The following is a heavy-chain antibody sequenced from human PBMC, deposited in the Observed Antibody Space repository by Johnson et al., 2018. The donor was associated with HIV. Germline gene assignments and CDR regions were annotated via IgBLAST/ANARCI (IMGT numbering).Heavy chain of an antibody. D-gene: IGHD3-3*01. V-gene: IGHV3-30*02. J-gene: IGHJ3*01. Sequence: QVQLVESGGGVVQPGGSLRLSCAASGFTFSSYGMHWVRQAPGKGLEWVAFIRYDGSNKYYADSVKGRFTISRDNSKNTLSLQMNSLRAEDTAVYYCAKPYYDFWSGYYEYNAFDLWGRGTSVTVS. CDR3: AKPYYDFWSGYYEYNAFDL. CDR1: GFTFSSYG. CDR2: IRYDGSNK.